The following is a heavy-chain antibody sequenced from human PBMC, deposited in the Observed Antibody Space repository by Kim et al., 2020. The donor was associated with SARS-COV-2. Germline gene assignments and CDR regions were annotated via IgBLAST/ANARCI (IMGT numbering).Heavy chain of an antibody. CDR1: GFTFSSYS. V-gene: IGHV3-21*01. J-gene: IGHJ5*02. D-gene: IGHD6-6*01. Sequence: GGSLRLSCAASGFTFSSYSMNWVRKAPGKGLEWVSSISSSSSYIYYADSVKGRFTISRDNAMNSLYMQMNSLRAEDTTVYYCAGGVSSSSGWFDPWGQGTLVTVSS. CDR3: AGGVSSSSGWFDP. CDR2: ISSSSSYI.